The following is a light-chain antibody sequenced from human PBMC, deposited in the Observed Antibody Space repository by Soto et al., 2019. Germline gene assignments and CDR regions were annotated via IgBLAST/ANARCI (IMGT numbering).Light chain of an antibody. J-gene: IGKJ1*01. CDR1: RPVSSN. CDR3: QQYYEWPPWP. V-gene: IGKV3-15*01. CDR2: GAS. Sequence: VMTQSPAAVSGTRMRGSAVAFMASRPVSSNLAWYQQKPGQAPRLLIYGASTRATGIPARFSGSGSGTEFTLTISSLQSEDFAVCYWQQYYEWPPWPFGEGTKA.